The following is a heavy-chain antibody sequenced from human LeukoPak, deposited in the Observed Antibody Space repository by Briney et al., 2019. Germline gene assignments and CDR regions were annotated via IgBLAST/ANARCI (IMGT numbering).Heavy chain of an antibody. CDR3: TRVSWRGEIF. CDR1: GFTFSSYE. Sequence: GGSLRLSCAASGFTFSSYEMNWVRQAPGKGLEWVSAISRGGSPIYYADSVKGRFTTSRDNAKKSLFLQMNSLRAEDTAVYYCTRVSWRGEIFWGQGTLVSVSS. CDR2: ISRGGSPI. D-gene: IGHD3-3*01. V-gene: IGHV3-48*03. J-gene: IGHJ4*02.